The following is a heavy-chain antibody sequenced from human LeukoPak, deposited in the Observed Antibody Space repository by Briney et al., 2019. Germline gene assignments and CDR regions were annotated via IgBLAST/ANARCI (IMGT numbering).Heavy chain of an antibody. J-gene: IGHJ6*02. CDR1: GGSISSYY. V-gene: IGHV4-59*01. Sequence: SETLSLTCTVAGGSISSYYWSWVRPPPGKGLEWIGYIYYSGSTNYNPSLKSRVTISVDTSKNQFSLKLSSVTAADTAVYYCARVRPFYYYYGMDVWGQGTTVTVSS. CDR3: ARVRPFYYYYGMDV. CDR2: IYYSGST.